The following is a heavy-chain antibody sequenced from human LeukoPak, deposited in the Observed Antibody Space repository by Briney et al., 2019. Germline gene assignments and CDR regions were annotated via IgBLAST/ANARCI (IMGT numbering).Heavy chain of an antibody. V-gene: IGHV6-1*01. CDR1: GDSVSNNIAA. CDR2: TYYRSTWSS. CDR3: ARDNADIVVVAAIGFWFDP. J-gene: IGHJ5*02. Sequence: SQTLSLTCVISGDSVSNNIAAWNWIRQSPSRGLEWLGRTYYRSTWSSDYGPSVKGRAYITADPSKNQFSLDLYSVTSEDTAMYFCARDNADIVVVAAIGFWFDPWGQGILVTVSS. D-gene: IGHD2-21*02.